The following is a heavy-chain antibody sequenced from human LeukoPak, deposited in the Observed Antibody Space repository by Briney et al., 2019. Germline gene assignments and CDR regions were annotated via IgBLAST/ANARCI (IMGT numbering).Heavy chain of an antibody. CDR2: IHHGGNT. V-gene: IGHV4-38-2*02. CDR1: GYSVSSNSY. J-gene: IGHJ3*02. D-gene: IGHD6-19*01. Sequence: SETLSLTCIVSGYSVSSNSYWSWIRQSPGKGLEWIWSIHHGGNTYYNPSLMSRVTMSIDTSKNQCSLNLSSVTAADTAIFYCARWLGNGVDMWGQETMVTVSS. CDR3: ARWLGNGVDM.